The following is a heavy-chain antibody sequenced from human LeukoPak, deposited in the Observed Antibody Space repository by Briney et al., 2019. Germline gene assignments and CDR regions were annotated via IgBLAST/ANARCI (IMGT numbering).Heavy chain of an antibody. CDR3: AKSYYYYDGSGYYFDY. J-gene: IGHJ4*02. V-gene: IGHV3-23*01. CDR2: ISGSGGST. D-gene: IGHD3-22*01. CDR1: GFTFSSYA. Sequence: GGSLRLSCAASGFTFSSYAMSWVRQAPGKGLEWVSAISGSGGSTYYADSVKGRFTISRDNSKNTLYLQMNSLRAEDTAVYYCAKSYYYYDGSGYYFDYWGQGTLVTVSS.